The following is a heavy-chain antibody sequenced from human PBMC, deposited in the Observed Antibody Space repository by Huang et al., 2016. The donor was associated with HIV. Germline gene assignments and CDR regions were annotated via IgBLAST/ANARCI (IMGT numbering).Heavy chain of an antibody. CDR2: IYYSGST. V-gene: IGHV4-39*01. D-gene: IGHD3-22*01. CDR3: ASYSSGYYAHDPDAFDI. CDR1: GGSISSSSYY. Sequence: QLQLQESGPGLVKPSETLSLTCTVSGGSISSSSYYWGWIRQPPGKGLEWIGSIYYSGSTHYNPSLKSRGTISGDTSKNQFSLKLSSVTAADTAVYYCASYSSGYYAHDPDAFDIWGQGTMVTVSS. J-gene: IGHJ3*02.